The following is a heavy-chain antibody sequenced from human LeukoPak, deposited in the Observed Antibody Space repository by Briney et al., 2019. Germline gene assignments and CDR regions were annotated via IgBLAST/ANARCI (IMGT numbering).Heavy chain of an antibody. CDR1: GGSFSGYY. J-gene: IGHJ5*02. V-gene: IGHV4-34*01. CDR2: INHSGST. D-gene: IGHD3-10*01. Sequence: PSETLSLTCAVYGGSFSGYYWSWIRQPPGKGLEWIGEINHSGSTNYNPSLKSRVTISVDTSKNQFSLKLSSVTAADTAVYYCARGLQYGSGSYLLWFDPWGQGTLVIVSS. CDR3: ARGLQYGSGSYLLWFDP.